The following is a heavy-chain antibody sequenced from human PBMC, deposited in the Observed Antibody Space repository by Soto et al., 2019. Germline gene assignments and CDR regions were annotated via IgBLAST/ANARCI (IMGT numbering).Heavy chain of an antibody. CDR1: GDSVSSNSAA. Sequence: SQTLSLTCAISGDSVSSNSAAWIWIRQSPSRGLEWLGRTYYRSKWYNDYGVSVKGRITINSDTSKNQFSLHLNSVTPEDTAVYYCGRGRLRIGARPENWMDAWGQGTPVTVSS. V-gene: IGHV6-1*01. D-gene: IGHD6-6*01. CDR2: TYYRSKWYN. CDR3: GRGRLRIGARPENWMDA. J-gene: IGHJ5*02.